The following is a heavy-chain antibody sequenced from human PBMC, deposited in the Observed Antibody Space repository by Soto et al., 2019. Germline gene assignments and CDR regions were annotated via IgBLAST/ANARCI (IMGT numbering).Heavy chain of an antibody. V-gene: IGHV4-59*01. CDR2: IYSSGST. D-gene: IGHD5-18*01. CDR3: ARDHPHSYGVYYFDY. J-gene: IGHJ4*02. CDR1: GGSISNYY. Sequence: PSETLSLTCTVSGGSISNYYWNWIRQSPGKGLEWIGYIYSSGSTHYNPSLQNRVTISIDTSKNQVSLKVNSVTAADTAVYYCARDHPHSYGVYYFDYWGQGTSVTVSS.